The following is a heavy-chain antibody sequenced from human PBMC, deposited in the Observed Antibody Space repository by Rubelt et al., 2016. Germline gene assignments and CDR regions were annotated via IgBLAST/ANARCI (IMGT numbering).Heavy chain of an antibody. CDR3: AKANNVDTAMMT. CDR1: GFTFSSYA. D-gene: IGHD5-18*01. J-gene: IGHJ5*02. Sequence: EVQLVESGGGLVQPGGSLRLYCAASGFTFSSYAMSWVRQAPGKGLEWVSAIRGSGGSTYYAASVKGRFTISRDNSKNTRYMQRNRLGTEDTAVYYCAKANNVDTAMMTWGQGTLVTVSS. V-gene: IGHV3-23*04. CDR2: IRGSGGST.